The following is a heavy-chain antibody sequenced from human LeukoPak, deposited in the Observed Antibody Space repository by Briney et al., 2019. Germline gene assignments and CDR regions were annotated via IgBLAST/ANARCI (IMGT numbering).Heavy chain of an antibody. CDR3: GRGLNSVGNY. D-gene: IGHD2-15*01. J-gene: IGHJ4*02. CDR1: GFTFSSST. Sequence: GGSLRLSCAASGFTFSSSTMNWVRQAPGKGLEWVSSISSSSSTIFYADSVKGRFAISRDNAKNSLYLQMDSLRDEDTAVYYCGRGLNSVGNYWGQGTLVTVSS. CDR2: ISSSSSTI. V-gene: IGHV3-48*02.